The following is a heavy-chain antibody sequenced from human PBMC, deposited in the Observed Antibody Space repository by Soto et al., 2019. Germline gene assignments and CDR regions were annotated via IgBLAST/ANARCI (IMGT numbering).Heavy chain of an antibody. J-gene: IGHJ5*02. V-gene: IGHV4-59*01. CDR1: GGSISSYY. D-gene: IGHD3-10*01. CDR2: IYYSGST. Sequence: SETLSLTCTVSGGSISSYYWSWIRQPPGKGLEWIGYIYYSGSTNYNPSLKSRVTISVDTSKNQFSLKLSSVTAADTAVYYCGRGGSGSLYSWFDPWGQGTLVTVSS. CDR3: GRGGSGSLYSWFDP.